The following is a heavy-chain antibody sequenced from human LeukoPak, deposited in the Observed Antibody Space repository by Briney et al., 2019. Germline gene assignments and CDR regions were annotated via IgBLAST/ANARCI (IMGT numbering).Heavy chain of an antibody. D-gene: IGHD2-8*01. J-gene: IGHJ4*02. V-gene: IGHV1-18*01. CDR2: ISAYNGNT. Sequence: ASVKVSCKASGGTFSSYTISWVRQAPGQGLEWMGWISAYNGNTNYAQKLQGRVTMTTDTSTSTAYMELRSLRSDDTAVYYCARDAYCTNGVCRYSGRDYWGQGTLVTVSS. CDR1: GGTFSSYT. CDR3: ARDAYCTNGVCRYSGRDY.